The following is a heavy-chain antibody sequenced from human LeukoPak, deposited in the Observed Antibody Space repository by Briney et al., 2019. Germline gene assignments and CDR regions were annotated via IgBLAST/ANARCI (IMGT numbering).Heavy chain of an antibody. V-gene: IGHV3-30*02. CDR3: AKDQGLVATSSDYFDY. Sequence: GGSLRLSCAASGFTFSSYGMRWVRQAPGKGLEWVAFIRYDGSNKYYADSVKGRFTISRDNSENTLYLQMNSLRAEDTAVYYCAKDQGLVATSSDYFDYWGQGTLVTVSS. CDR1: GFTFSSYG. D-gene: IGHD5-12*01. CDR2: IRYDGSNK. J-gene: IGHJ4*02.